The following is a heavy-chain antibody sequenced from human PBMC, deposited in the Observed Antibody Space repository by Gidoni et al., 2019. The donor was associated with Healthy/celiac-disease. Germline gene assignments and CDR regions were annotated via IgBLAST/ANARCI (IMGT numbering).Heavy chain of an antibody. CDR3: ARAPRLILPNWFDP. CDR2: IWDDGSNK. Sequence: QVQLVESGGGVVQPGRSLRLSCAASGFTFSSYGMHWVRQAPGKGLEWVAVIWDDGSNKYYADSVNGRFTISRDNSKNTLYLQMNSLRAEDTAVYYCARAPRLILPNWFDPWGQGTLVTVSS. D-gene: IGHD3-22*01. J-gene: IGHJ5*02. CDR1: GFTFSSYG. V-gene: IGHV3-33*01.